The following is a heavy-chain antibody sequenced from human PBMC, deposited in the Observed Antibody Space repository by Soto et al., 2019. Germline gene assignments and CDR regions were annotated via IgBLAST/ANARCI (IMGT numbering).Heavy chain of an antibody. CDR3: ARIGYDILTGPFGAFDI. V-gene: IGHV5-51*01. J-gene: IGHJ3*02. CDR2: IYPGDSDT. Sequence: GESLKISCKGSGYSFTSYWIGWVRQMPGKGLEWMGIIYPGDSDTRYSPSFQGQVTISADKSISTAYLQWGSLKASDTAMYYCARIGYDILTGPFGAFDIWGQGTMVTVSS. D-gene: IGHD3-9*01. CDR1: GYSFTSYW.